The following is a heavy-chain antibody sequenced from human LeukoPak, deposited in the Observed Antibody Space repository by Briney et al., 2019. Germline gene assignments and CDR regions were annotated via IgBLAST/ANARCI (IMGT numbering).Heavy chain of an antibody. V-gene: IGHV3-21*04. CDR1: GFTFSSYS. Sequence: GGSLRLSCAASGFTFSSYSMNWVRQAPGKGLEWVSSISSSSSYIYYADSVKGRFTISRDNAKNSLYLQMNSLRAEDTAVYYCARGLYSWYNGTDYFDYWGQGTLVTVSS. J-gene: IGHJ4*02. CDR3: ARGLYSWYNGTDYFDY. CDR2: ISSSSSYI. D-gene: IGHD6-13*01.